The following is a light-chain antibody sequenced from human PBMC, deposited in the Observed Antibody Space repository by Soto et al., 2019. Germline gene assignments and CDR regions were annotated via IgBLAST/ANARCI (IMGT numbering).Light chain of an antibody. J-gene: IGKJ1*01. V-gene: IGKV1-39*01. CDR1: QSISSY. CDR3: QQSYSALRT. CDR2: GAP. Sequence: DIQMTQSPSSLSASVGDRVTITCRASQSISSYLNWYQQKPGKAPKLLIYGAPSLRRGVPSTFGGSGSGTDFTLTISSLQPEDFATYYCQQSYSALRTFGQGTKVDIK.